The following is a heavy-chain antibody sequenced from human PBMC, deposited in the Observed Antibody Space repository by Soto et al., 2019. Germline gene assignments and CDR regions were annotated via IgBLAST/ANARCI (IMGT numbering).Heavy chain of an antibody. CDR2: ISGGGSGA. D-gene: IGHD2-15*01. CDR1: GFTFSDHA. J-gene: IGHJ4*02. V-gene: IGHV3-23*01. CDR3: AIDLWWYTH. Sequence: EVQLLESGGGLVQPGGSLRLPCTASGFTFSDHAMTWVRQAPGKGLEWLSGISGGGSGAYYADSVKGRFTVSRANSNTTLFLQMDSLRVEDTAVYYCAIDLWWYTHWGQGTLVTVSS.